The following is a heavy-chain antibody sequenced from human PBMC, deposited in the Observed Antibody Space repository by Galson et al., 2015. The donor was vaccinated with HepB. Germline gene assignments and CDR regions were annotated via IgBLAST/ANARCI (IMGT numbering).Heavy chain of an antibody. CDR2: IYYSGVT. CDR1: GGSVSSSDHF. D-gene: IGHD4-17*01. Sequence: SETLSLTCTVSGGSVSSSDHFWGWIRQPPGKGLEWIGSIYYSGVTHYNPSQRSRVTLSVDTSKNQFSLKLTSVTAADTAVYYCARLDYGEGYYYYGMDVWGQGTTVIVSS. J-gene: IGHJ6*02. CDR3: ARLDYGEGYYYYGMDV. V-gene: IGHV4-39*01.